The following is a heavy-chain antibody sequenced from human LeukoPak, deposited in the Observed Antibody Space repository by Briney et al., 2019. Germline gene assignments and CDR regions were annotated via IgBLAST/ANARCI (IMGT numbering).Heavy chain of an antibody. D-gene: IGHD1-26*01. V-gene: IGHV4-39*01. CDR3: TRRWRYSGTYSYFDY. J-gene: IGHJ4*02. CDR2: IYYTGST. CDR1: GFTVSSNY. Sequence: PGGSLRLSCAASGFTVSSNYMSWVRQAPGKGLEWIGSIYYTGSTYYNPSLMSRVTISVDTSKNQFSLKLSSVTAADTAVYYCTRRWRYSGTYSYFDYWGQGTLVTVSS.